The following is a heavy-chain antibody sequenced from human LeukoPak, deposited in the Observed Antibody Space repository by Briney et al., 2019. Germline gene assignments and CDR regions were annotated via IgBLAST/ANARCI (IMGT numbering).Heavy chain of an antibody. CDR3: ARDLQATVTTHGWGFDL. CDR1: GFTFSSYW. CDR2: INDDGSSA. J-gene: IGHJ2*01. D-gene: IGHD4-17*01. Sequence: GGSLRLSCAASGFTFSSYWMHWVRQAPGKGLVWVSRINDDGSSASYADSVKGRFTISRDNAKNTLSLQMNSLRAEDTAVYYCARDLQATVTTHGWGFDLWGRGTLVTVSS. V-gene: IGHV3-74*01.